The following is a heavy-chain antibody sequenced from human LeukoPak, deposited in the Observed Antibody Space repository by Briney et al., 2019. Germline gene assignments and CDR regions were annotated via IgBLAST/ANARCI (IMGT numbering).Heavy chain of an antibody. CDR1: GLTFSSYG. CDR3: AKEGYADAFDI. V-gene: IGHV3-30*18. Sequence: GGSLRLSCAASGLTFSSYGMHWVRQAPGKGLEWVAVISYDGSNKYYADSVKGRSTISRDNSKNTLYLQMNSLRAEDTAVYYCAKEGYADAFDIWGQGTMVTVSS. CDR2: ISYDGSNK. J-gene: IGHJ3*02. D-gene: IGHD1-1*01.